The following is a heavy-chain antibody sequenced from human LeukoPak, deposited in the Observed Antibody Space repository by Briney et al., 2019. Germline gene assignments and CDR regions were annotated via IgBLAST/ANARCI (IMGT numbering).Heavy chain of an antibody. V-gene: IGHV3-74*01. Sequence: PGGSLRLSCAATGFTFSMDWMHWVRQAPGKGLVWVSGMNADGSNTNYADSVKGRFTISRDNAKNSLYLQMNSLRAEDTAVYYCAREACSSTSCYEKFDLWGRGTLVTVSS. CDR2: MNADGSNT. CDR1: GFTFSMDW. D-gene: IGHD2-2*01. J-gene: IGHJ2*01. CDR3: AREACSSTSCYEKFDL.